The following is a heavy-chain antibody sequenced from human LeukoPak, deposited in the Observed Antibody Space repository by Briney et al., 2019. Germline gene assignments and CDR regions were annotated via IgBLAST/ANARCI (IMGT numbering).Heavy chain of an antibody. V-gene: IGHV3-9*01. CDR1: GFTFDDYA. CDR3: AKDSTYYYDSSGYYYTPNFDY. CDR2: ISWNSGSI. J-gene: IGHJ4*02. D-gene: IGHD3-22*01. Sequence: GRSLRLSCAASGFTFDDYAMHWVRQAPGKGLEWVSGISWNSGSIGYADSVKGRFTISRDNAKNSLYLQMNSLRAEDTALYYCAKDSTYYYDSSGYYYTPNFDYWGQGTLVTVSS.